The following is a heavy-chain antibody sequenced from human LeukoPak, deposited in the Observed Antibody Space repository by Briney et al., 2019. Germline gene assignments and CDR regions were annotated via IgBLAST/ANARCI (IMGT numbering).Heavy chain of an antibody. CDR1: GFPFSTYT. CDR3: ARGDCTSTSCSQDFDY. D-gene: IGHD2-2*01. CDR2: ISTSSTFR. V-gene: IGHV3-21*01. J-gene: IGHJ4*02. Sequence: GGSLRLSCAASGFPFSTYTLNWVRQAPGKGLEWVSSISTSSTFRYYADSVKGRFTISRDNAKNSLYLQMNSLRDEDTAVYYCARGDCTSTSCSQDFDYWGQGTLVTVSS.